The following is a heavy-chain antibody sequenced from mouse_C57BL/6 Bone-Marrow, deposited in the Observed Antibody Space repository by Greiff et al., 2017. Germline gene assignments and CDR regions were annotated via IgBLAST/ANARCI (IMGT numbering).Heavy chain of an antibody. CDR2: IDPSDSYT. J-gene: IGHJ3*01. V-gene: IGHV1-50*01. D-gene: IGHD2-1*01. CDR1: GYTFTSYW. CDR3: ASYGNYAGFAY. Sequence: VQLQQPGAELVKPGASVKLSCKASGYTFTSYWMQWVKQRPGQGLEWIGEIDPSDSYTNYNQKFKGKATLTVDTSSSTAYMQLSSLTSEDSAVYYCASYGNYAGFAYWGQGTLATVSA.